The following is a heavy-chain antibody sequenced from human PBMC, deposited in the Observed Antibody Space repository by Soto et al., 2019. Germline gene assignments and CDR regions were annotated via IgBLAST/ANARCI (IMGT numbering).Heavy chain of an antibody. CDR2: IYYSGST. V-gene: IGHV4-59*01. CDR3: AIDLRGFGELVRPPSYGMDV. J-gene: IGHJ6*02. D-gene: IGHD3-10*01. CDR1: GGSISSYY. Sequence: SETLSLTCTVSGGSISSYYWSWIRQPPGKGLEWIGYIYYSGSTNYNPSLKSRVIISVDTSKNQFSLKLSSVTAADTAVYYCAIDLRGFGELVRPPSYGMDVWGQGTTVTVSS.